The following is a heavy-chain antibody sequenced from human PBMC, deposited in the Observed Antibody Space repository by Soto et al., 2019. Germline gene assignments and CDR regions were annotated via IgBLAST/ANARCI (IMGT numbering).Heavy chain of an antibody. CDR3: ASGNSSSWYAYYYGMDV. D-gene: IGHD6-13*01. CDR1: GFTVSSNY. V-gene: IGHV3-53*01. CDR2: IYSGGST. Sequence: EVQLVESGGGLIQPGGSLRLSCAASGFTVSSNYMSWVRQAPGKGLEWVSVIYSGGSTYYADSVKCRFTISRDNSKNRLYLQMNSLRAEDTAVYYCASGNSSSWYAYYYGMDVWGQGTTVTVSS. J-gene: IGHJ6*02.